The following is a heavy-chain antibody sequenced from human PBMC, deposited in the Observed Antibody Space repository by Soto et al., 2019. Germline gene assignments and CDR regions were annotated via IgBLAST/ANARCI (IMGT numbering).Heavy chain of an antibody. D-gene: IGHD6-19*01. V-gene: IGHV4-59*01. J-gene: IGHJ4*02. Sequence: SETLSLTCTVSGDSISSYYWSWIRQPPGKGLEWIAYIHNSGNTNYNPSLKSRVAISVDTSKNQFSLKLNSVTAADTAVYYCARGRSSGWYGELGYWGPGTLVTVSS. CDR1: GDSISSYY. CDR3: ARGRSSGWYGELGY. CDR2: IHNSGNT.